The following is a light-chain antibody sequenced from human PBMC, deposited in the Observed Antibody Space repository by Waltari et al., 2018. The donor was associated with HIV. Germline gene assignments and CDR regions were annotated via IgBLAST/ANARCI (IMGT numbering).Light chain of an antibody. Sequence: EIVSTHSPATLSLSPGERATLSCRASQSVGTYLAWYQQKPGQAPRLLIYDASNRATGIPARFSGSESRTDFTLTISSLEPEDFAVYYCQQRTNGPPYSFGQGTKLEIK. CDR3: QQRTNGPPYS. CDR1: QSVGTY. V-gene: IGKV3-11*01. CDR2: DAS. J-gene: IGKJ2*03.